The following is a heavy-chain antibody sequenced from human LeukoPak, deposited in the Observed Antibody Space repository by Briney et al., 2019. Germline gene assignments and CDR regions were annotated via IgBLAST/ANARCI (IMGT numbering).Heavy chain of an antibody. CDR3: TTMPLDYDILTGYYTTSFDY. D-gene: IGHD3-9*01. CDR1: GFTFSYAW. J-gene: IGHJ4*02. Sequence: GGSLRLSCAASGFTFSYAWMSWVRQAPGEGLEWVGRIKSKTDGGTADYAAPVKGRFTISRDDSENTLYLQMNSLKTEDTAVYYCTTMPLDYDILTGYYTTSFDYWGQGTLVTVSS. CDR2: IKSKTDGGTA. V-gene: IGHV3-15*01.